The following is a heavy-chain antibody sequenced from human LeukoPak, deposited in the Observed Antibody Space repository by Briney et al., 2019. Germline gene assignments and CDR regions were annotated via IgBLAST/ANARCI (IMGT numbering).Heavy chain of an antibody. D-gene: IGHD4-11*01. J-gene: IGHJ5*02. V-gene: IGHV4-4*07. CDR3: ARGQAYSNYSNWFDP. CDR1: GGSISIYY. CDR2: IHSSGST. Sequence: SETLSLTCTVSGGSISIYYWTWIRQPAGKGLEWIGRIHSSGSTNYNPSLKSRVTISVDTSKNQFSLKLSSVTAADTAVYYCARGQAYSNYSNWFDPWGQGTLVTVSS.